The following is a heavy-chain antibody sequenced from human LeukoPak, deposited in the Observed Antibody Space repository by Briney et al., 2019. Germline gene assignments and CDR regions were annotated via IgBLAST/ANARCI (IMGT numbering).Heavy chain of an antibody. Sequence: PGGSLRLSCAASGFTFSSYSMNWVRQAPGKGLEWVSSISSSSSYIYYADSVKGRFTISRDNSKNTLYLQMNSLRAEDTALYYCAKDSGSGWYEAHFDPWGQGTLVTVSS. CDR2: ISSSSSYI. D-gene: IGHD6-19*01. CDR1: GFTFSSYS. CDR3: AKDSGSGWYEAHFDP. V-gene: IGHV3-21*01. J-gene: IGHJ5*02.